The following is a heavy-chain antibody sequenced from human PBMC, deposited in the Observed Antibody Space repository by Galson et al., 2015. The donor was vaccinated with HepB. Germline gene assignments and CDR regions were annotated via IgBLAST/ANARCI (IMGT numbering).Heavy chain of an antibody. D-gene: IGHD4/OR15-4a*01. CDR3: ATTKFGSGAYWTFDI. CDR1: DSTFSSYT. V-gene: IGHV3-48*04. CDR2: ISTNGVTI. Sequence: SLRLSCAVSDSTFSSYTMNWVRQTPGKGLQWVSYISTNGVTIHYADSVKGRFTIARDNAKNTMWLQMNSLRAEDTAVYYCATTKFGSGAYWTFDIWGQGTLVTVSS. J-gene: IGHJ3*02.